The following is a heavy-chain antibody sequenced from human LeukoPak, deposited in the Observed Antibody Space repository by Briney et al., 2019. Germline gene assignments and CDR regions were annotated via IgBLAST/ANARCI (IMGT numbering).Heavy chain of an antibody. CDR2: ITGSGGNT. J-gene: IGHJ4*02. CDR1: GFIFSNYA. Sequence: PGGSLRLSCAASGFIFSNYAMSWVRQAPGKGLEWVSAITGSGGNTYSADSVKGQFTISRDNSKNTLSLQMNSLRAEDTAVYYCAKTLFGFSYGKIDYWGQGTLVTVSS. V-gene: IGHV3-23*01. CDR3: AKTLFGFSYGKIDY. D-gene: IGHD5-18*01.